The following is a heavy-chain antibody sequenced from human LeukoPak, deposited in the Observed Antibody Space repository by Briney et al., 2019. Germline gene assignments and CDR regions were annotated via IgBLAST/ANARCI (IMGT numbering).Heavy chain of an antibody. D-gene: IGHD3-10*01. J-gene: IGHJ4*02. CDR1: GGSISTYY. Sequence: SETLSLTCTVSGGSISTYYWSWIRQPPGKGLEWLGYISYSGSTNYNPSLKSRVTISGDTSKNQFSLKLSSVTAADTAVYYCARDLQYGSGEGGYFDYWGQGTLVTVSS. CDR2: ISYSGST. CDR3: ARDLQYGSGEGGYFDY. V-gene: IGHV4-59*01.